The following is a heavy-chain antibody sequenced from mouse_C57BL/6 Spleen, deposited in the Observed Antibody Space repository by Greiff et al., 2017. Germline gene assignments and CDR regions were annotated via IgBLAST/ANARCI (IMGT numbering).Heavy chain of an antibody. Sequence: EVQLQQSGAELVKPGASVKLSCTASGFNIKDYYMHWVKQRPEQGLEWIGSIDPGDGGTQYAPKFQGKATIPADTSSNTAYLQLSSLTSEDTAVYYCARSDGSSYYFDYWGQGTTLTVSS. CDR1: GFNIKDYY. D-gene: IGHD1-1*01. J-gene: IGHJ2*01. V-gene: IGHV14-2*01. CDR2: IDPGDGGT. CDR3: ARSDGSSYYFDY.